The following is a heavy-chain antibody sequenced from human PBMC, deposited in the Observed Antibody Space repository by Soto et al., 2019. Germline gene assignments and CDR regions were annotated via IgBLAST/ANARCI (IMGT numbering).Heavy chain of an antibody. D-gene: IGHD5-12*01. CDR3: ARAIVATRYYYYYMDV. V-gene: IGHV1-18*01. J-gene: IGHJ6*03. CDR1: GYTFTSYG. CDR2: ISAYNGNT. Sequence: ASVKVSCKASGYTFTSYGISWVRQAPGQGLERMGWISAYNGNTNYAQKLQGRVTMTTDTSTSTAYMELRSLRSDDTAVYYCARAIVATRYYYYYMDVWGKGTTVTVSS.